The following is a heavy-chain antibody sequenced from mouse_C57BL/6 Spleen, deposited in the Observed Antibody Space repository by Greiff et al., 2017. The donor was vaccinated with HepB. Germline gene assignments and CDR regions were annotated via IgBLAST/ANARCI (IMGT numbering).Heavy chain of an antibody. CDR3: TTRGNYDYFDY. D-gene: IGHD2-1*01. V-gene: IGHV14-4*01. J-gene: IGHJ2*01. Sequence: EVHLVESGAELVRPGASVKLSCTASGFNIKDDYMHWVKQRPEQGLEWIGWIDPENGDTEYASKFQGKATITADTSSNTAYLQLSSLTSEDTAVYYCTTRGNYDYFDYWGQGTTLTVSS. CDR1: GFNIKDDY. CDR2: IDPENGDT.